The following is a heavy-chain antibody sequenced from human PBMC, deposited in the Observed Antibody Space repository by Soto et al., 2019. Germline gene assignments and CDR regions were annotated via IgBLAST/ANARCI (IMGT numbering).Heavy chain of an antibody. CDR1: GGSFSGYF. J-gene: IGHJ4*02. CDR3: ARPHYDSNTFYYFFDY. Sequence: PSETLSLTCAVYGGSFSGYFWSWIRQPPGKGLEWIGEIFHGGSTNYSPSLKSRVTISVDTSKNQFSLELSPVTAADTAVYYCARPHYDSNTFYYFFDYWGQGTRVTVSS. CDR2: IFHGGST. V-gene: IGHV4-34*12. D-gene: IGHD3-22*01.